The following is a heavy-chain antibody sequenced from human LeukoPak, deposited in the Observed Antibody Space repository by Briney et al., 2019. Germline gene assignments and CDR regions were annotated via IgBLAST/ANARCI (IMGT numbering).Heavy chain of an antibody. CDR2: INSDGSST. CDR1: GFTFSSYW. V-gene: IGHV3-74*01. J-gene: IGHJ4*02. D-gene: IGHD6-13*01. Sequence: PGGSLRLSCAASGFTFSSYWMHWVRQAPGKGLVWVSRINSDGSSTIYADSVKGRFTISRDSAQNTLYLQMNSLRVEDTAVYYCARVVGQQLVPSDYWGQGTLVTVSS. CDR3: ARVVGQQLVPSDY.